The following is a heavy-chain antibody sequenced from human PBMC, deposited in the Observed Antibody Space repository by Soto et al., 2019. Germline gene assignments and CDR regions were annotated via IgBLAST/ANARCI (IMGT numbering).Heavy chain of an antibody. CDR2: IIVSNGSP. D-gene: IGHD2-8*01. Sequence: SGAEVKEPGASVRVSCEASGYTFTSHTVHWARQAPGQGLEWMGWIIVSNGSPRYAPQFQGRITFGRDTSATTAYMELTSLTFEDTAVYYCAREPEDGVPGDYWGQGTLVVVSS. V-gene: IGHV1-3*01. J-gene: IGHJ4*02. CDR1: GYTFTSHT. CDR3: AREPEDGVPGDY.